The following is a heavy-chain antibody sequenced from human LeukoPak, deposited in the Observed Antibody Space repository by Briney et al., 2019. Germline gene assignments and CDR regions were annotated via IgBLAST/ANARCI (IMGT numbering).Heavy chain of an antibody. CDR3: ARRLTQYDCFDP. D-gene: IGHD2-2*01. V-gene: IGHV6-1*01. Sequence: SQTLSLTCAISGDNVPSNSVTWNWIRQSPSRGLECLGRTYYRSTWYNDYAVSVRGRITVNPDTSKNQFSLHLNSVTPEDTAVYYCARRLTQYDCFDPWGQGILVTVSS. CDR1: GDNVPSNSVT. CDR2: TYYRSTWYN. J-gene: IGHJ5*02.